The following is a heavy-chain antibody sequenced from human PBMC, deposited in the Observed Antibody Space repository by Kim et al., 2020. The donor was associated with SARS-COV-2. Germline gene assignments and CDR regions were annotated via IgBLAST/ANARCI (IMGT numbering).Heavy chain of an antibody. CDR3: ARDLWAIVGATIPDY. CDR2: ISAYNGNT. CDR1: GYTFTSYG. J-gene: IGHJ4*02. D-gene: IGHD1-26*01. V-gene: IGHV1-18*01. Sequence: ASVKVSCKASGYTFTSYGISWVRQAPGQGLEWMGWISAYNGNTNYAQKLQGRVTMTTDTSTSTAYMELRSLRSDDTAVYYCARDLWAIVGATIPDYWGQGTLVAVSS.